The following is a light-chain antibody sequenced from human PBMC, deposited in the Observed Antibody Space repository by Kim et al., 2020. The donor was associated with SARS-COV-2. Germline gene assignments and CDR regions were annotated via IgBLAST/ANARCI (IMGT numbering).Light chain of an antibody. CDR3: QKYNSAPLT. J-gene: IGKJ4*01. Sequence: AYVGDRVTFTCRASQGISNYVAWYQQKPGKVPKLLIYAASTLQSGVPSRFSGSGSGTDFTLTISSLQPEDVATYYCQKYNSAPLTFGGGTKVDIK. CDR1: QGISNY. CDR2: AAS. V-gene: IGKV1-27*01.